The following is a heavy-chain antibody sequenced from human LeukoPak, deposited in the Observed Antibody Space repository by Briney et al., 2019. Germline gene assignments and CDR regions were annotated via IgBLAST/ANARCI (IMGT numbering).Heavy chain of an antibody. D-gene: IGHD6-13*01. Sequence: SETLSLTCAVYGGSFSGYYWSWIRQPPGKGLEWIGVINHSGSTNYNPSLKSRVTISVDTSKNQFSLKLSSVTAADTAVYYCARGGEQQLLGWFDPWGQGTLVTVSS. V-gene: IGHV4-34*01. J-gene: IGHJ5*02. CDR2: INHSGST. CDR1: GGSFSGYY. CDR3: ARGGEQQLLGWFDP.